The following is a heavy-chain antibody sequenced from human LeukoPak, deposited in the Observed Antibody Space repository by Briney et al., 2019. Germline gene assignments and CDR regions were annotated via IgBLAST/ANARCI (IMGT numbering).Heavy chain of an antibody. CDR1: GGSISSYY. CDR3: ARGRRGFGQTWFDP. CDR2: AYYSGTT. J-gene: IGHJ5*02. V-gene: IGHV4-59*12. D-gene: IGHD3-10*01. Sequence: PSETLPLTCTVSGGSISSYYWSWIRQPPGKGLEWIGYAYYSGTTNYNPSLKSRVTISVDTSKNQFSLKLSSVTAADTAVYYCARGRRGFGQTWFDPWGQGTLVTVSS.